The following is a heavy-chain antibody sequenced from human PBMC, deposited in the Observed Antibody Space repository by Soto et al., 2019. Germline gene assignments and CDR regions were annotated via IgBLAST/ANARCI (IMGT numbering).Heavy chain of an antibody. V-gene: IGHV1-18*01. D-gene: IGHD6-13*01. CDR1: GYTFTNYG. CDR2: ISGYNGNT. Sequence: QVQLVQSGAEVKQPGASVKVSCKASGYTFTNYGISWVRQAPGQGPEWMGWISGYNGNTKYAQTLQGRVTMTTDTSTSTAYRELRSLRSDDTAVYYCARGGSSWSTEYYQHWGQGTLVIVSS. CDR3: ARGGSSWSTEYYQH. J-gene: IGHJ1*01.